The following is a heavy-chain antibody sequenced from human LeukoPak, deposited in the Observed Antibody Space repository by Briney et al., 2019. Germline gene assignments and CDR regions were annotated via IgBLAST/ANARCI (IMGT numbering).Heavy chain of an antibody. CDR1: GGYFTVYY. Sequence: SETLSLTCAVDGGYFTVYYWSWIRQSPGKGLEWIGEMHHSGGANYNPPLKSRVTISIDTSNNRVSLKLNSVTAADTAVYYCAGKLERHCYGNRCSSSSFDHWGQGALVTVSS. D-gene: IGHD3-16*01. V-gene: IGHV4-34*01. CDR2: MHHSGGA. CDR3: AGKLERHCYGNRCSSSSFDH. J-gene: IGHJ4*02.